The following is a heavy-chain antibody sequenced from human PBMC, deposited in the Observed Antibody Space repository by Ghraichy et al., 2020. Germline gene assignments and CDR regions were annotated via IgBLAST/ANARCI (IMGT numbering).Heavy chain of an antibody. CDR1: GGSISDYY. CDR3: AGHSNAWVPYYFDN. D-gene: IGHD6-13*01. Sequence: LETLSLTCTVSGGSISDYYWTWIRQPPGKAFEWIGYIYYSGSTNYNPSLKSRVTISLHTSKNQFSLRLSSVTAADTAVYYCAGHSNAWVPYYFDNWGQGARVSV. CDR2: IYYSGST. V-gene: IGHV4-59*01. J-gene: IGHJ4*02.